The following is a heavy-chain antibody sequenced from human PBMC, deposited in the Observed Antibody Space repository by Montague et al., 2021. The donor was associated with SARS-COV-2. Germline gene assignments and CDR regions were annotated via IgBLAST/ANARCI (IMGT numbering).Heavy chain of an antibody. Sequence: SLRLSCAASGFTFSSYDMHWVRQATGKGLEWVSAIGTAGDTYYPGSVTGRFTISRENAKNSLYLQMNSLRAGDTTVYYCARASYDSSGYYVWFDPWGRGTLVTVSS. J-gene: IGHJ5*02. CDR1: GFTFSSYD. CDR2: IGTAGDT. D-gene: IGHD3-22*01. CDR3: ARASYDSSGYYVWFDP. V-gene: IGHV3-13*04.